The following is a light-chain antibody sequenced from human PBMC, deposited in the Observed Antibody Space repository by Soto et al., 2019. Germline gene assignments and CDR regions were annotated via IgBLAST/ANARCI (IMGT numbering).Light chain of an antibody. Sequence: QSVLTQSPSVSEAPRQRVTISCSGSSSNIGNNAVNWYQQLPGKAPKLLIYYDDLLPSGVSDRFSGSKSGTSASLAISGLHSEDEADYYCAAWDDSLNGVVFGGGTKLTDL. CDR1: SSNIGNNA. J-gene: IGLJ2*01. V-gene: IGLV1-36*01. CDR2: YDD. CDR3: AAWDDSLNGVV.